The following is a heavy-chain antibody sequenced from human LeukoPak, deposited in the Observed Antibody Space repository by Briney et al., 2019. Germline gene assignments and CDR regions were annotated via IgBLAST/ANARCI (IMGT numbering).Heavy chain of an antibody. CDR1: GGSISSGGYY. V-gene: IGHV4-31*03. CDR3: ASSPVVITTLSYYYYGMDV. CDR2: IYYSGST. J-gene: IGHJ6*02. D-gene: IGHD3-22*01. Sequence: SETLSLTCTVSGGSISSGGYYWSWIRQPPGKGLEWIGYIYYSGSTYYNPSLKSRVTISVDTSKNQFSLKLSSVTAADTAVYYCASSPVVITTLSYYYYGMDVWGQGTTVTVSS.